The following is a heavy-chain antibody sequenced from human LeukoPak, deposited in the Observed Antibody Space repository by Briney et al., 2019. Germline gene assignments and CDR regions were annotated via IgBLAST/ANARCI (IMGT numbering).Heavy chain of an antibody. CDR3: ARETAGDRGVSDAFDI. D-gene: IGHD6-13*01. V-gene: IGHV1-2*02. CDR2: INPNSGGT. Sequence: ASVKVSCKASGYTFTGYYMHWVRQAPGQGLEWMGWINPNSGGTNYAQKFQGRVTMTRDTSISTAYMELSRLRSDDTAVYYCARETAGDRGVSDAFDIWGQGTMVTVSS. CDR1: GYTFTGYY. J-gene: IGHJ3*02.